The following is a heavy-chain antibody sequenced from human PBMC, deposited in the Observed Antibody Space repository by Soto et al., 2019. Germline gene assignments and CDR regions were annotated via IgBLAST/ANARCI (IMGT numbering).Heavy chain of an antibody. J-gene: IGHJ4*02. D-gene: IGHD6-13*01. V-gene: IGHV3-33*01. CDR2: IWYDGSNK. CDR1: GFTFSSYG. CDR3: ARGSGIAAAGTLGY. Sequence: QVQLVESGGGVVQPGRSLRLSCAASGFTFSSYGMHWVRQAPGKGLEWVAVIWYDGSNKYYADSVKGRFTISRDNSKNTVYLQMNSLRAEDTAVYYCARGSGIAAAGTLGYWGQGTLVTVSS.